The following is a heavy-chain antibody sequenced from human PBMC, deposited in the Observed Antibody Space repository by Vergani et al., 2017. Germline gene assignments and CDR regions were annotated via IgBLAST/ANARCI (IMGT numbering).Heavy chain of an antibody. V-gene: IGHV4-34*01. CDR3: ARGGPIFGVVIRSSRFDP. CDR2: INHSGST. D-gene: IGHD3-3*01. CDR1: GGSFSGYY. Sequence: QVQLQQWGAGLLKPSETLSLTCAVYGGSFSGYYWSWIRQPPGKGLEWIGEINHSGSTNYNPSLKRRVTISVDTSKNQFSLKLSSVNAADTAVYYCARGGPIFGVVIRSSRFDPGGQGTLVTVSS. J-gene: IGHJ5*02.